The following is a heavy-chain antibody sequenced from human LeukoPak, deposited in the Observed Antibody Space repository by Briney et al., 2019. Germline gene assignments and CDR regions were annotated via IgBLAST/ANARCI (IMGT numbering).Heavy chain of an antibody. J-gene: IGHJ4*02. CDR1: GFTFSSYS. Sequence: GGSLRLSCAASGFTFSSYSMNWVRQAPGKGLEWVSHISSSSSTIYYADSVKGRFTISRDNAKNSLYLQMNTLRAEDTAVYYCASHYASGSSSGYWGQGTLVTVSS. CDR3: ASHYASGSSSGY. CDR2: ISSSSSTI. D-gene: IGHD3-10*01. V-gene: IGHV3-48*04.